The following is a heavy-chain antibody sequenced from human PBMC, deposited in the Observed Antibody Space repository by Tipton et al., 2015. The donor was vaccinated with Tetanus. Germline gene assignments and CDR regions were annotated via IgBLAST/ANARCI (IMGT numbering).Heavy chain of an antibody. V-gene: IGHV1-18*01. Sequence: QLVQSGAEVKNPGASVKVSCKASAYTLRNNFISWVRQAPGQGLEWIGWISTDNVDARYARKFQDRVTMTTDTSTSTVYMELRSLRSDDTAMYYCAREVWATGLFFDYWGQGTLVTVSS. CDR1: AYTLRNNF. CDR3: AREVWATGLFFDY. D-gene: IGHD3-9*01. CDR2: ISTDNVDA. J-gene: IGHJ4*02.